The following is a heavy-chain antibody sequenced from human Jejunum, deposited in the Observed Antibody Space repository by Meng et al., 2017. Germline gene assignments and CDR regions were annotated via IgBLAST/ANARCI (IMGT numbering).Heavy chain of an antibody. J-gene: IGHJ4*02. CDR2: INYSGTT. Sequence: SETLSLTCTVSGGSISSSSYYWGWIRQPPGGRLEWIGTINYSGTTFYNPSLKSRVTISIDTSKNQFSLKLSSVTAADTAVYYCARDPLIGVVTQGVDYWGQGTLVTVSS. CDR1: GGSISSSSYY. CDR3: ARDPLIGVVTQGVDY. V-gene: IGHV4-39*07. D-gene: IGHD4-23*01.